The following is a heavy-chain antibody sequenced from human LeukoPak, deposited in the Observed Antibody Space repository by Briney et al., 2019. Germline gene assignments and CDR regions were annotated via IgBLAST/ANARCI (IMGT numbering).Heavy chain of an antibody. CDR2: IYYSGST. CDR1: GGSIGSYY. V-gene: IGHV4-59*01. CDR3: ARAPWGRSDFWSGHPYYFDY. D-gene: IGHD3-3*01. Sequence: SETLSLTCTVSGGSIGSYYWSWIRQPPGKGLEWIGYIYYSGSTNHNPSLKSRVTISVDTSKNQFSLKLSSVSAADTAVYYCARAPWGRSDFWSGHPYYFDYWGQGTLVTVSS. J-gene: IGHJ4*02.